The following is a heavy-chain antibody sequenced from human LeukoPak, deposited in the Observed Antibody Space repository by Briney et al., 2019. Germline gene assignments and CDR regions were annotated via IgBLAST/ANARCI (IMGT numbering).Heavy chain of an antibody. J-gene: IGHJ4*02. CDR3: ARDRAWIPYYDILTGYPKFDY. Sequence: ASVKVSCKASGHTFTSYGISWVRQAPGQGLEWMGWISAYNGNTNYAQKLQGRVTMTTDTSTSTAYMELRSLRSDDTAVYYCARDRAWIPYYDILTGYPKFDYWGQGTLVTVSS. CDR2: ISAYNGNT. D-gene: IGHD3-9*01. V-gene: IGHV1-18*01. CDR1: GHTFTSYG.